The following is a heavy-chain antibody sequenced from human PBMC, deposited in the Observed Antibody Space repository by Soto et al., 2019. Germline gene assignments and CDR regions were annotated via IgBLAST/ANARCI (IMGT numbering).Heavy chain of an antibody. CDR2: IIPIFGTA. J-gene: IGHJ6*02. CDR1: GGTFSSYA. V-gene: IGHV1-69*12. D-gene: IGHD3-10*01. Sequence: QVQLVQSGAEVKKPGSSVKVSCKASGGTFSSYAISWVRQAPGQGLEWMGGIIPIFGTANYAQKFQGRVTITADESTSTAYMELSSLRSEATAVYYCAVSSSGENDYYYYYGMDVWGQGTMVTVSS. CDR3: AVSSSGENDYYYYYGMDV.